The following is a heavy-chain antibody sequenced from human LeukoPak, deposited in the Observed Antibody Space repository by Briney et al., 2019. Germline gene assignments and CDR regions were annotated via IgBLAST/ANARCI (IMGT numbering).Heavy chain of an antibody. CDR2: ISYAGSP. Sequence: SETLSLTCTVSGVSISSSGSYWAWIRQPPGKGLDWIGTISYAGSPNYNPSLNSRVTMSSDASSNQFSLRLSSVTDADTAMYYCARVMAVLRYGADYWGQGSLVTVSS. J-gene: IGHJ4*02. CDR3: ARVMAVLRYGADY. D-gene: IGHD3-9*01. V-gene: IGHV4-39*07. CDR1: GVSISSSGSY.